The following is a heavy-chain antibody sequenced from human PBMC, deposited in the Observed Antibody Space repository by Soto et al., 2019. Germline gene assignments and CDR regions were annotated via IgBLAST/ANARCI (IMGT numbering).Heavy chain of an antibody. V-gene: IGHV4-59*01. J-gene: IGHJ3*02. CDR2: IYYSGST. Sequence: SSETLSLTCTVSGGSISSYYWSWIRQPPGKGLEWIGYIYYSGSTNYNPSLKSRVTISVDTSKNQFSLKLSSVTAADTAVYYCARGFLGDHGDSQGAFDIWGQGTMVTVSS. CDR1: GGSISSYY. D-gene: IGHD4-17*01. CDR3: ARGFLGDHGDSQGAFDI.